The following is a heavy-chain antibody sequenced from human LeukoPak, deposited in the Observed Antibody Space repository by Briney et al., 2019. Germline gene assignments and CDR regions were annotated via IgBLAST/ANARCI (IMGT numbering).Heavy chain of an antibody. CDR2: IYHSGST. J-gene: IGHJ4*02. V-gene: IGHV4-34*01. Sequence: SETLSLTCAVYGGSFSGSYWNWIRQPPGKGLEWIGEIYHSGSTNYNPSLKSRVTISVDRSKNQFSLKLSSVTAADTAVYYCARGRAIAEYSSSSYSGFDYWGQGTLVTVSS. D-gene: IGHD6-6*01. CDR1: GGSFSGSY. CDR3: ARGRAIAEYSSSSYSGFDY.